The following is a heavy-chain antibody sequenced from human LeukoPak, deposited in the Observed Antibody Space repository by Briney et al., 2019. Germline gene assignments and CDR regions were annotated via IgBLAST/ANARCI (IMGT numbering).Heavy chain of an antibody. CDR3: ARTLGYCSGDSCFSNSWFDP. V-gene: IGHV1-2*02. D-gene: IGHD2-15*01. CDR1: GYTFTDYY. Sequence: ASVKVSCKASGYTFTDYYMHWVRQAPGQGLEWMGWLNPNSGGTNYAQKFQGRVTITTDESTSTAYLELSSQRYDDTAVYYCARTLGYCSGDSCFSNSWFDPWGQGTMVTVSS. CDR2: LNPNSGGT. J-gene: IGHJ5*02.